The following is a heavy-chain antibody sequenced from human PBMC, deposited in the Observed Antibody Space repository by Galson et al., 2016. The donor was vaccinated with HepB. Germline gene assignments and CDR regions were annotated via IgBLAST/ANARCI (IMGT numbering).Heavy chain of an antibody. D-gene: IGHD4-17*01. CDR1: GDSITSGAYY. V-gene: IGHV4-31*03. CDR3: AGSYYADYQLFNY. CDR2: IYYSGST. Sequence: TLSLTCTVSGDSITSGAYYWSWIRQHPGKGLEYIGYIYYSGSTYYNPSLESRITISVDTSKNQFSLKLSSVTAADTAVYYCAGSYYADYQLFNYWGQGTLVTVSS. J-gene: IGHJ4*02.